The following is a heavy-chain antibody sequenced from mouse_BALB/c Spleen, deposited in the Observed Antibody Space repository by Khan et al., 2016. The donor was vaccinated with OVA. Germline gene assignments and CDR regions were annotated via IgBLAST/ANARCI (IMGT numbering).Heavy chain of an antibody. D-gene: IGHD2-1*01. J-gene: IGHJ1*01. CDR3: ARSEGNFHCYFDV. CDR2: ISSGSSTI. CDR1: GFTFSSFG. V-gene: IGHV5-17*02. Sequence: EVELVESGGGLVQPGGSRKLSCAASGFTFSSFGMHWVRQAPKKGLEWVAYISSGSSTIYYVDTVKGRFTISRDNPKHTLFLQMTSLRSEDTAMYYCARSEGNFHCYFDVWGAGTSVTFSS.